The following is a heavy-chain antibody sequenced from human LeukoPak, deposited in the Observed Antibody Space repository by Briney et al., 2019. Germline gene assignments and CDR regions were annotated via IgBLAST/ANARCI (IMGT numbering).Heavy chain of an antibody. D-gene: IGHD5-18*01. CDR1: GFTFSSYA. V-gene: IGHV3-30-3*01. CDR3: ARDPYGGYSYGYFPFAVDY. CDR2: ISYDGSNK. J-gene: IGHJ4*02. Sequence: TGRSLRLSCAASGFTFSSYAMHWVRQAPGKGLEWVAVISYDGSNKYYADPVKGRFTISRDNSKNTLYLQMNSLRAEDTAVYYCARDPYGGYSYGYFPFAVDYWGQGTLVTVSS.